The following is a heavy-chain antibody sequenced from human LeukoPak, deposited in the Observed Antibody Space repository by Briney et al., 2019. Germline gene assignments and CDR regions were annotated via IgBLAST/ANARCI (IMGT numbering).Heavy chain of an antibody. V-gene: IGHV4-59*01. CDR3: AREGGYCSGGSCYKQTNNWFDP. CDR2: IYYSGST. Sequence: PSETLSLTCTVSGGSISSYYWSWIRQPPGKGLEWIGYIYYSGSTNCNPSLKSRVTISVDTSKNQFSLKLSSVTAADTAVYYCAREGGYCSGGSCYKQTNNWFDPWGQGTLVTVSS. J-gene: IGHJ5*02. CDR1: GGSISSYY. D-gene: IGHD2-15*01.